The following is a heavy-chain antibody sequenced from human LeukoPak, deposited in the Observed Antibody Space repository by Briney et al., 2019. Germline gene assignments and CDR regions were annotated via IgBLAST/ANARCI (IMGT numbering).Heavy chain of an antibody. Sequence: TGGSLRLSCAASGFNFCNFAMGWVRQAPGKGLEWVSAISASDGSTYYADSVKGRFTISRDNSKNTLYLQMNGLRAEDTAVYYCAKGHYPSGTGKYYFNYWGQGTLVAVST. CDR2: ISASDGST. J-gene: IGHJ4*02. CDR1: GFNFCNFA. D-gene: IGHD3-10*01. CDR3: AKGHYPSGTGKYYFNY. V-gene: IGHV3-23*01.